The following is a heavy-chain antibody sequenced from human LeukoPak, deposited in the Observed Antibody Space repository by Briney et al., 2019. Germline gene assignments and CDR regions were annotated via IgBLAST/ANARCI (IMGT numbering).Heavy chain of an antibody. D-gene: IGHD4-23*01. Sequence: GGSLRLSCTASGFTFSSYSINWVRQAPGKGLEWVSSISSSSDYIYYADSVKGRFTTSRDNAKKSLYLQMNSLRAEDTAVYYCARDDPYTYGGDFDYWGQGTLVTVSS. J-gene: IGHJ4*02. CDR1: GFTFSSYS. CDR2: ISSSSDYI. V-gene: IGHV3-21*01. CDR3: ARDDPYTYGGDFDY.